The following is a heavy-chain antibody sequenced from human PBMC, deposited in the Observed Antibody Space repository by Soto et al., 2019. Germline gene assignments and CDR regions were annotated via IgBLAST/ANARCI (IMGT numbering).Heavy chain of an antibody. CDR1: GGSISSSSYY. J-gene: IGHJ6*02. CDR2: IYYSGST. CDR3: ARKAGGELWPDLYYYGMDV. V-gene: IGHV4-39*01. D-gene: IGHD5-18*01. Sequence: PSETLSLTCTVSGGSISSSSYYWGWIRQPPGKGLEWIGSIYYSGSTYYNPSLKSRVNISVDTSKNQFSLKLSSVTAADTAVYYCARKAGGELWPDLYYYGMDVWGQGTTVTVSS.